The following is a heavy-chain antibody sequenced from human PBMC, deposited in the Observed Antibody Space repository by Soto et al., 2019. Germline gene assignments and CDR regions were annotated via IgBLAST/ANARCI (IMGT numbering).Heavy chain of an antibody. Sequence: VQLLESGPGLVKPSETLSLTCNVSGASITSHYWTWIRQSPGKGLEWIGYMFYGGTANYNPSLRGRVTISLDTSKNQFSLKLSSVTAADTSVYYCARNRGYYVTDYWGQGTLVTVSS. D-gene: IGHD1-26*01. CDR2: MFYGGTA. V-gene: IGHV4-59*08. CDR3: ARNRGYYVTDY. CDR1: GASITSHY. J-gene: IGHJ4*02.